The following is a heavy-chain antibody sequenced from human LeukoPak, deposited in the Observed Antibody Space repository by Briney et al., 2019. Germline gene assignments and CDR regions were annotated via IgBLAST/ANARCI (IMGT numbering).Heavy chain of an antibody. V-gene: IGHV3-23*01. CDR3: AKEGNYDGNRIFEN. D-gene: IGHD4-23*01. CDR1: GFTFSIYA. J-gene: IGHJ4*02. Sequence: AGGSLRLSCAASGFTFSIYAMNWVSQAPGKGLEWVSAISGSGSTSYADSVKGRFTISRDNSKNTLYLQMNGLRTEDTAVYYCAKEGNYDGNRIFENWGQGALVPVSS. CDR2: ISGSGST.